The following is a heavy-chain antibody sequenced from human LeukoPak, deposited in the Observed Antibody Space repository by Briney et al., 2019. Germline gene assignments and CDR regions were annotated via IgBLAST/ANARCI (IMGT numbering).Heavy chain of an antibody. CDR2: SSLANGNT. V-gene: IGHV1-18*01. Sequence: ASVKVSCKISGNTLHTPAITWVRQAPGEGLEWMGWSSLANGNTNYAQKLQGRVTMTIDISTGTTYVELRSLRSDDTAIYYCTTGEAGFSRYEYWGQGTVVTVSS. CDR1: GNTLHTPA. CDR3: TTGEAGFSRYEY. J-gene: IGHJ4*02. D-gene: IGHD6-19*01.